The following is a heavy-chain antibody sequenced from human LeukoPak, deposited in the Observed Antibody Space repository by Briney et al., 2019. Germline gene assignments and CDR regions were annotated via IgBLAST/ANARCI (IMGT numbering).Heavy chain of an antibody. V-gene: IGHV3-30*04. CDR3: ARDLYSSGWYSAPYDY. J-gene: IGHJ4*02. CDR1: GFTFSSYA. Sequence: GGSLRLSCAASGFTFSSYAMHWVRQAPGKGLEWVAVISYDGSNKYYADSVKGRFTISRDNSKNTLYLQMNSLRAEDMAVYYCARDLYSSGWYSAPYDYWGQGTLVTVSS. CDR2: ISYDGSNK. D-gene: IGHD6-19*01.